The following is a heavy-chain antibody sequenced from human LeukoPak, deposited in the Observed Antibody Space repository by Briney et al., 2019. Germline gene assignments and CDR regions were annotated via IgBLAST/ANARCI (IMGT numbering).Heavy chain of an antibody. J-gene: IGHJ4*02. CDR2: MNPDSGNT. V-gene: IGHV1-8*01. CDR3: ARDRKIYCSSTSCYIDFDY. D-gene: IGHD2-2*01. Sequence: ASVKVSCKASGFTFTSYDIYWVRQATGQGLEWMGWMNPDSGNTAYAQKFQGRVSMTRDTSTSTAYMELRSLRSDDTAVYYCARDRKIYCSSTSCYIDFDYWGQGTLVTVSS. CDR1: GFTFTSYD.